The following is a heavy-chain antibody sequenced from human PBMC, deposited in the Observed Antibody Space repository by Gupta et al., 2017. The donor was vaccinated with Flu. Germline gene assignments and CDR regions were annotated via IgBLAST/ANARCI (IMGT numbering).Heavy chain of an antibody. V-gene: IGHV2-5*02. Sequence: QITLKESGPTLVKPTQTLTLTCTFSGFSLSTGEVGVGWIRQPPGKALEWLALIYWDDDKRYNPSLRSRLTITKVTSKNQVVLTMTNMDPVDTATYFCAHNTHYDFWSGLNLFDPWGQGTLVTVSS. CDR1: GFSLSTGEVG. CDR3: AHNTHYDFWSGLNLFDP. CDR2: IYWDDDK. D-gene: IGHD3-3*01. J-gene: IGHJ5*02.